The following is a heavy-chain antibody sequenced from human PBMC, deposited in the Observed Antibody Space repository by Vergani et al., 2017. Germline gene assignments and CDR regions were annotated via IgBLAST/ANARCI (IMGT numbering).Heavy chain of an antibody. CDR2: LCPSGST. CDR3: ATGAGPFDI. D-gene: IGHD7-27*01. Sequence: QVQMQESGPGLVKTSETLSLTCSASGAPISYWCWSWLRQPAGKGLEWIGRLCPSGSTNYKPSLKSRVTMSIDTSKNQFSLKLTSVTAADTAVYYCATGAGPFDIWCQRALITVSS. V-gene: IGHV4-4*07. J-gene: IGHJ4*02. CDR1: GAPISYWC.